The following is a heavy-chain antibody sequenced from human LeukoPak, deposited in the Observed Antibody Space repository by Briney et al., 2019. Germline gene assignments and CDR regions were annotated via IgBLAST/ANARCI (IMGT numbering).Heavy chain of an antibody. CDR2: ITSSSSYI. J-gene: IGHJ4*02. Sequence: GGSLRLSCAASGFTLSSYSMNWVRQAPGKGLEWVSSITSSSSYIYYADSVKGRFTISRDNAKNSLYLQMNSLRAEDTAVYYCASSVAYYYDRSGYLESWGQGTLVTVSS. CDR3: ASSVAYYYDRSGYLES. V-gene: IGHV3-21*01. CDR1: GFTLSSYS. D-gene: IGHD3-22*01.